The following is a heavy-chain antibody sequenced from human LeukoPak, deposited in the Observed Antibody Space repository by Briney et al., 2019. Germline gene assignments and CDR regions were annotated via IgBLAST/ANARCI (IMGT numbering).Heavy chain of an antibody. J-gene: IGHJ3*02. V-gene: IGHV1-8*03. CDR3: ARVGDGYNYRTDAFDI. D-gene: IGHD5-24*01. CDR1: GYTFTSYD. Sequence: ASVKVSCKASGYTFTSYDINWVRQATGQGLEWMGWMNPNSGNTGYAQKFQGRVTITRNTSISTAYMELSSLRSEDTAVYYCARVGDGYNYRTDAFDIWGQGTMVTVSS. CDR2: MNPNSGNT.